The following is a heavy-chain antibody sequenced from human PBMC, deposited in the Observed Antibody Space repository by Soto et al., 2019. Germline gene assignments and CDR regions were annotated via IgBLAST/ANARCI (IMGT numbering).Heavy chain of an antibody. J-gene: IGHJ6*02. Sequence: SVKVSCKASGGTFSSYAISWVRQAPGQGLEWMGGIIPIFCTANYAQKFQGRVTITADESTSTAYMELSSLRSEDTAVYYCARRTDYYYGMDVWGQGTTVTVSS. V-gene: IGHV1-69*13. CDR3: ARRTDYYYGMDV. CDR2: IIPIFCTA. CDR1: GGTFSSYA.